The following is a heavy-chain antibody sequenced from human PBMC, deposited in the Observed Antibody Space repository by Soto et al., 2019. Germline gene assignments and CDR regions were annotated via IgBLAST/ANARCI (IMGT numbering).Heavy chain of an antibody. CDR1: GGSISSYY. CDR2: IYYSGST. CDR3: ARTYGDFPYYYYYYMDV. D-gene: IGHD4-17*01. V-gene: IGHV4-59*01. J-gene: IGHJ6*03. Sequence: PSETLSLTCTVSGGSISSYYWSWIRRPPGKGLEWIGYIYYSGSTNYNPSLKSRVTISVDTSKNQFSLKLSSVTAADTAVYYCARTYGDFPYYYYYYMDVWGKGTTVTVSS.